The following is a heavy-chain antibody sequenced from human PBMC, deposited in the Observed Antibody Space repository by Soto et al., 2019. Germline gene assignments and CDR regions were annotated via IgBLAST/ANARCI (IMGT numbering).Heavy chain of an antibody. D-gene: IGHD3-10*01. CDR3: AKGIQRFGEADFDY. CDR2: ISYDGSNK. V-gene: IGHV3-30*18. J-gene: IGHJ4*02. CDR1: GFTFSSYG. Sequence: QVQLVESGGGVVQPGRSLRLSCAASGFTFSSYGMHWVRQAPGKGLEWVAVISYDGSNKYYADSVKGRFIISRDNSKNTLYLQMNSLRAEDTAVYYCAKGIQRFGEADFDYWGQGTLVTVSS.